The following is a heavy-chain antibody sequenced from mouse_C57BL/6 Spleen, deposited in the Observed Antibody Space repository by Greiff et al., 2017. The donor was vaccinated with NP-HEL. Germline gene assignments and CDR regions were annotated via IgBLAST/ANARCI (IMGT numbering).Heavy chain of an antibody. V-gene: IGHV2-2*01. Sequence: QVQLQQSGPGLVQPSQSLSITCTVSGFSLTRYGVHLFHQSPGTGLEWLGVICSGGSTDYNAAFISRLSISKDKSKSQVFFKMNSLQADDTAIYYCASLYDGYYGAYWGQGTLVTVSA. D-gene: IGHD2-3*01. CDR1: GFSLTRYG. CDR3: ASLYDGYYGAY. J-gene: IGHJ3*01. CDR2: ICSGGST.